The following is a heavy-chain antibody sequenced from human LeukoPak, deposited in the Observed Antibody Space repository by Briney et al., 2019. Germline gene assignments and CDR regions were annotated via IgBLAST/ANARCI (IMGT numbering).Heavy chain of an antibody. D-gene: IGHD6-19*01. CDR3: ARLPDVSGWPFDY. CDR2: IRYSGRT. J-gene: IGHJ4*02. CDR1: DDSISRDF. Sequence: SETLSLTCTASDDSISRDFWTWIRQPPGKGLEWIGYIRYSGRTEYNPSLKSRVTISIQTSKYQFSLKLTSVTAADTAIYYCARLPDVSGWPFDYWGEGILVTVS. V-gene: IGHV4-59*01.